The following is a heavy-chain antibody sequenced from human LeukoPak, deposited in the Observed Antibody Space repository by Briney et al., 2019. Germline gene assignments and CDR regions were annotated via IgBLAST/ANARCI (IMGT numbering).Heavy chain of an antibody. CDR2: IEHDGSER. CDR3: AAGTGWTSEY. Sequence: GLSLRLFCAASGLTSGSYWMTWVRHTPRQGLEWVANIEHDGSERNYMESVKGRFTISRDNGKNLLHLQMNNLRAEDTAVYYCAAGTGWTSEYWGQGILVTVSS. CDR1: GLTSGSYW. V-gene: IGHV3-7*03. D-gene: IGHD2-8*02. J-gene: IGHJ4*02.